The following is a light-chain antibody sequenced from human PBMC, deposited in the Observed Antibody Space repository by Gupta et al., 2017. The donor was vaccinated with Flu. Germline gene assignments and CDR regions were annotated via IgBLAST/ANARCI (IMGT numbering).Light chain of an antibody. CDR1: RSVLYTSNNKTY. J-gene: IGKJ1*01. Sequence: DIVMTQSPDSLAVSLGERATINCKSSRSVLYTSNNKTYLAWLQQKPGQPPKVVIYWASTRESGVPDRFSGSGSGTDFTLTISGLQAEDVAVYYCQQYFTSPWTFGQGTKVEIK. CDR3: QQYFTSPWT. V-gene: IGKV4-1*01. CDR2: WAS.